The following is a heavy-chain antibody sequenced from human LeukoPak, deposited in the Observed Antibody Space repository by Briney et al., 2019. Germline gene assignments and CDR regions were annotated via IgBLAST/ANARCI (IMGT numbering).Heavy chain of an antibody. CDR1: GFSLTTSGVG. V-gene: IGHV2-5*02. Sequence: SGPTLVKPAETLTLICTFSGFSLTTSGVGVGWIRQPPGKALEWLALIYWDDDKRYSPSVRSRVTITKDTSKNQVVLTMTNMDPVETATYYCAHWTHYDRSGYYPVYWGQGTLVTVSS. D-gene: IGHD3-22*01. CDR2: IYWDDDK. J-gene: IGHJ4*02. CDR3: AHWTHYDRSGYYPVY.